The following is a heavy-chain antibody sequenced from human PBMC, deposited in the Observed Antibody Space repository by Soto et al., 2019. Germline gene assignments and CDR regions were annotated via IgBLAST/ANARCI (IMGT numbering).Heavy chain of an antibody. CDR2: IDPSDSYT. V-gene: IGHV5-10-1*01. CDR3: ARRKYCSASSCYADYYYGMDV. CDR1: GYNFTSYW. J-gene: IGHJ6*02. Sequence: GASLKISCKGSGYNFTSYWIYWVRQMPGKGLEWMGRIDPSDSYTNYSPSFQGHVTISADKAINTAYLQWSSLKASDTAMYYCARRKYCSASSCYADYYYGMDVWAKGPRSPSP. D-gene: IGHD2-15*01.